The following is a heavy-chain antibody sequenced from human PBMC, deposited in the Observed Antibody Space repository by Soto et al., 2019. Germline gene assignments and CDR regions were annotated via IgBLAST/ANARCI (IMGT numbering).Heavy chain of an antibody. J-gene: IGHJ3*02. CDR1: GFTFSSYG. V-gene: IGHV3-30*18. CDR2: ISYDGSNK. D-gene: IGHD6-13*01. CDR3: AKDRVAAGGAFDI. Sequence: TGGSLRLSCAASGFTFSSYGMHWVRQAPGKGLEWVAVISYDGSNKYYADSVKGRFTISRDNSKNTLYLQMNSLRAEDTAVYYCAKDRVAAGGAFDIWGQGTMVTVSS.